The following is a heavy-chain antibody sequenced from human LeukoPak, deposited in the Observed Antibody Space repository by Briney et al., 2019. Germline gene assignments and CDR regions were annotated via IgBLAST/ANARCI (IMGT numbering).Heavy chain of an antibody. V-gene: IGHV3-30*04. CDR3: ANIGVVTAILHSDY. CDR1: GFMFSSYA. J-gene: IGHJ4*02. Sequence: PGGSLRLSCTASGFMFSSYAFHWVRQAPGKGLEWVAFISYDGSKKYYADSVKGRFTISRDNSKNTLYLQMHSLRAEDTAVYYCANIGVVTAILHSDYWGQGTLVTVSS. D-gene: IGHD2-21*02. CDR2: ISYDGSKK.